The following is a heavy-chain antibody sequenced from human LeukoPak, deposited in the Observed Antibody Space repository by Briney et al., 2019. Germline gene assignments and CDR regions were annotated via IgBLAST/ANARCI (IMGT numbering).Heavy chain of an antibody. CDR3: ARGPSQPIYDFWSGYYPGNYYYMDV. CDR1: GFTFSSYS. J-gene: IGHJ6*03. V-gene: IGHV3-21*01. CDR2: ISSSSSYI. D-gene: IGHD3-3*01. Sequence: GGSLRLSCAASGFTFSSYSMNWVRQAPGKGLEWVSSISSSSSYIYYADSVKGRFTISRDNAKNSLYLQMNSLRAEDTAVYYCARGPSQPIYDFWSGYYPGNYYYMDVWGKGTTVTVSS.